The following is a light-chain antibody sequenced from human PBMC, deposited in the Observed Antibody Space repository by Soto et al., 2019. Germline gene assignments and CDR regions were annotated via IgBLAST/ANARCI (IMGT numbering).Light chain of an antibody. CDR1: ISDVGGYNY. CDR2: DVS. CDR3: SSYTSSSTYV. J-gene: IGLJ1*01. Sequence: QSVLTQPASVSGSPGQSITISCTGTISDVGGYNYVSWYQQHPGKAPQLMIFDVSNRPSGVSNRFSGSKSGYTASLTISGLQAEDEADYYCSSYTSSSTYVFGTGTKLTVL. V-gene: IGLV2-14*03.